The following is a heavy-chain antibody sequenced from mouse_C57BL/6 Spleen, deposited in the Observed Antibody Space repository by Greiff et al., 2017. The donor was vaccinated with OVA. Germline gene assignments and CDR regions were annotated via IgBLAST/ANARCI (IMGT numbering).Heavy chain of an antibody. V-gene: IGHV5-17*01. J-gene: IGHJ4*01. CDR3: AGPTVVDMDY. D-gene: IGHD1-1*01. CDR2: ISSGSSTI. Sequence: EVQRVESGGGLVKPGGSLKLSCAASGFTFSDYGMHWVRQAPEKGLEWVAYISSGSSTIYYADTVKGRFTITRDNAKNTLFLQMTSLRSEDTARYYCAGPTVVDMDYGGKGTSVTVSS. CDR1: GFTFSDYG.